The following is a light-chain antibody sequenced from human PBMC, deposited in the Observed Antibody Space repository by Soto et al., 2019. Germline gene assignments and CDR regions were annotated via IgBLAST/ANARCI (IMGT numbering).Light chain of an antibody. CDR1: GSDVGGYNY. Sequence: QSALTQPASVSGSPGQSITISCTGTGSDVGGYNYVSWYQQHPGKAPKVMIYDVSNRPSGVSNRFSGSKSGNTASLTISGLQAEDEADYYCSSYTSASTPLVFGGGTKLTVX. V-gene: IGLV2-14*01. J-gene: IGLJ2*01. CDR3: SSYTSASTPLV. CDR2: DVS.